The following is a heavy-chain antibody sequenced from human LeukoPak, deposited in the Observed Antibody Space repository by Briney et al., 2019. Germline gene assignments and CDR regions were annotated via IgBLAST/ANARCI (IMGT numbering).Heavy chain of an antibody. Sequence: GASVKVSCKASGYTFTGYYIHWVRQAPGQGLEWMGWINFNSGGTNYAQKFQGRVTMTRDTSISTAYMELSRLRSDDTAVYYCARAIGLYTAMSHSGQGTLVTVSS. CDR1: GYTFTGYY. CDR2: INFNSGGT. D-gene: IGHD5-18*01. J-gene: IGHJ4*02. CDR3: ARAIGLYTAMSH. V-gene: IGHV1-2*02.